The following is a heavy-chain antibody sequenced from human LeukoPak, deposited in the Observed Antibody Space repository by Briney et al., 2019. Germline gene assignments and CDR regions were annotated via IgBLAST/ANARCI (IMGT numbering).Heavy chain of an antibody. J-gene: IGHJ4*02. V-gene: IGHV3-74*01. CDR1: GFTFSRYW. D-gene: IGHD3-9*01. CDR3: ARAWAINYDILTGPRGGFDY. Sequence: PGGSLTLSCAASGFTFSRYWMHWVRQTPGKGPVWVSRINSDGSDTSYADSVKGRFTVSRDNAKNTLYLQMNSLRAEDTAVYYCARAWAINYDILTGPRGGFDYWGQGTLVTVSS. CDR2: INSDGSDT.